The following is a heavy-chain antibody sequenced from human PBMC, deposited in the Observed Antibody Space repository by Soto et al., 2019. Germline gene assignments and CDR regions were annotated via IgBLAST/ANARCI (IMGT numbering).Heavy chain of an antibody. CDR2: IYYSGST. V-gene: IGHV4-30-4*01. CDR1: GGSISSGDYY. J-gene: IGHJ6*02. Sequence: SETLSLTCTVSGGSISSGDYYWSWIRQPPGKGLEWIGYIYYSGSTYYNPSLKSRVTISVDTSKNQFSLKLSSVTAADTAVYYCARDELFGRSSAANLEVWGMDVWGQGTTVTVSS. CDR3: ARDELFGRSSAANLEVWGMDV. D-gene: IGHD2-8*02.